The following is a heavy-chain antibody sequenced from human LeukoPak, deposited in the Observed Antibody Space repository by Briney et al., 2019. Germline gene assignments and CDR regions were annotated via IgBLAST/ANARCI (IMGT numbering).Heavy chain of an antibody. CDR1: GGSISSYY. CDR2: IHYSGST. J-gene: IGHJ6*03. D-gene: IGHD2-15*01. Sequence: SETLSLTCTVSGGSISSYYWSWIRQPPGKGLEWIGYIHYSGSTNYNPSLKSRVTISVDTSKNQFSLKLSSVTAADTAVYYCARTTEGYCRGRSCYSYYYYMDVWGKGTTVAVSS. V-gene: IGHV4-59*01. CDR3: ARTTEGYCRGRSCYSYYYYMDV.